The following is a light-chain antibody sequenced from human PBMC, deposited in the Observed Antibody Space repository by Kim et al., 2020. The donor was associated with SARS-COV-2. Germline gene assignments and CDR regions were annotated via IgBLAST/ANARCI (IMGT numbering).Light chain of an antibody. CDR1: QSVSTN. CDR3: QQYNNWPQT. Sequence: VAPGERATLSCRASQSVSTNLAWYQQRPGQAPRLLIYGASTRATGIPARFSGSGSGTEFTLTISSLQSEDFAVYYCQQYNNWPQTFGQGTKVDIK. J-gene: IGKJ1*01. V-gene: IGKV3-15*01. CDR2: GAS.